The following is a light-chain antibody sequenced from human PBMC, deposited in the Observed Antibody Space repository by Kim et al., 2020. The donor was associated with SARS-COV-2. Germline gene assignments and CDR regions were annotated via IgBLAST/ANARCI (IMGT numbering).Light chain of an antibody. V-gene: IGKV1-9*01. J-gene: IGKJ2*01. CDR2: AAS. CDR1: QGISSY. Sequence: DIQLTQSPSFLSASVGDRVTITCRASQGISSYLAWYQQKPGKAPKLLIYAASTLQSGVPSRFSGSGSGTEFTLTISSLQPEDFATYYCQQLNSYPQGYTFGQGTKL. CDR3: QQLNSYPQGYT.